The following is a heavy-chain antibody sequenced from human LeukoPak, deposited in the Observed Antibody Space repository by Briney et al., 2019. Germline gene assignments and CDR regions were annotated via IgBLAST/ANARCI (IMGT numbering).Heavy chain of an antibody. V-gene: IGHV1-2*02. CDR2: INPNSGGT. J-gene: IGHJ3*02. CDR1: GYTFTGYY. D-gene: IGHD2-8*01. CDR3: ARIKTPYCTNGICYTRDDAFDI. Sequence: GASVTVSCKTSGYTFTGYYMFWVRQAPGQGLEWMGWINPNSGGTNYAQKFQGRVTMTRDTSISTAYMELSRLRSADTAVYYCARIKTPYCTNGICYTRDDAFDIWGQGTMVTVSS.